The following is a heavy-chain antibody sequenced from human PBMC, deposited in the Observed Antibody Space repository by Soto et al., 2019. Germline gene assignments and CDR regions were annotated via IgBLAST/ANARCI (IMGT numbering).Heavy chain of an antibody. J-gene: IGHJ5*02. D-gene: IGHD1-26*01. CDR1: GGTFSRYA. CDR2: IIPIFGTA. CDR3: ARAIVGPTTTGWLDP. V-gene: IGHV1-69*13. Sequence: SVKVSCKASGGTFSRYAISWVRQAPGQGLEWMGGIIPIFGTANYAQKFQGRVTITADESTSTAYMELSSLRFEDTAAYYCARAIVGPTTTGWLDPWGQGTLVTVSS.